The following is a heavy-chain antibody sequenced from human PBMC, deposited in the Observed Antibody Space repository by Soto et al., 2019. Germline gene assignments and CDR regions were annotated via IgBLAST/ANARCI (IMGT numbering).Heavy chain of an antibody. CDR2: ISGYNGDT. Sequence: ASVKVSCKASGYTFTRYGISWVRQAPGQGLEWMGWISGYNGDTNYAQKFQGRVTMTVDTSTTTAFMELTSLTSDDRAVYYCAKNGQPPYYYYGMDVWGQGATVTVCS. CDR1: GYTFTRYG. J-gene: IGHJ6*02. V-gene: IGHV1-18*01. D-gene: IGHD2-8*01. CDR3: AKNGQPPYYYYGMDV.